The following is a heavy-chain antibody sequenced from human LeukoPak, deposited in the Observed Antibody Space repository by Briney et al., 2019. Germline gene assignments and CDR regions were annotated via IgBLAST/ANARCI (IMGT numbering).Heavy chain of an antibody. J-gene: IGHJ6*03. D-gene: IGHD6-13*01. V-gene: IGHV3-11*04. Sequence: GGSLRLSCAASGFTFSDYYMSWIRQAPGKGLEWVSYISSSGSTIYYADSVKGRFTISRDNAKNSLYLQMNSLRAEDTAVYYCARDAGKYSSSWYWDYYYYYSMDVWGKGTTVPLSS. CDR1: GFTFSDYY. CDR3: ARDAGKYSSSWYWDYYYYYSMDV. CDR2: ISSSGSTI.